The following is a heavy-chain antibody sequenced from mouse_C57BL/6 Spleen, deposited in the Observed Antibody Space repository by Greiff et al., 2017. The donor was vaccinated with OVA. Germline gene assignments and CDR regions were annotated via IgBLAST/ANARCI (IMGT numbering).Heavy chain of an antibody. Sequence: DVMLVESGEGLVKPGGSLKLSCAASGFTFSSYAMSWVRQTPEKRLEWVAYISSGGDYIYYADTVKGRFTISRDNARNTLYLQMSSLKSEDTAMYYCTREDDGYRYAMDYWGQGTSVTVSS. J-gene: IGHJ4*01. CDR3: TREDDGYRYAMDY. CDR2: ISSGGDYI. V-gene: IGHV5-9-1*02. D-gene: IGHD2-3*01. CDR1: GFTFSSYA.